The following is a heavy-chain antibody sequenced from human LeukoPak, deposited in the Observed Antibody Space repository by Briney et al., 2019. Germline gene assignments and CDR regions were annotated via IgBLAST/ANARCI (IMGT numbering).Heavy chain of an antibody. CDR1: GGSISSSTYY. J-gene: IGHJ4*02. Sequence: SETLSLTCTVSGGSISSSTYYWGWIRQPPGKGLEWIGEINHSGSTNYNPSLKSRVTISVDTSKNQFSLKLSSVTAADTAVYYCARGREIVVVPAAILPNRIHFDYWGQGTLVTVSS. CDR2: INHSGST. V-gene: IGHV4-39*07. D-gene: IGHD2-2*01. CDR3: ARGREIVVVPAAILPNRIHFDY.